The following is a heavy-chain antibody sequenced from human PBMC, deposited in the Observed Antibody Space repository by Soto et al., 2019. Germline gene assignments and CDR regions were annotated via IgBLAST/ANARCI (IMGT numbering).Heavy chain of an antibody. J-gene: IGHJ6*02. CDR3: ARDSVEPPFYGMDV. D-gene: IGHD1-1*01. Sequence: SETLSLTCTVSGGSISSYYWSWMRQPPGKGLEWIGYIYYSGSTNYNPSLKSRVTISVDTSKNQFSLKLSSVTAADTAVYYCARDSVEPPFYGMDVWGRGTTVTVSS. CDR1: GGSISSYY. CDR2: IYYSGST. V-gene: IGHV4-59*01.